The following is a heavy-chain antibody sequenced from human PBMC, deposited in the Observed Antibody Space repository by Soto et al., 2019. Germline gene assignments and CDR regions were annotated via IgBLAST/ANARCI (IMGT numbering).Heavy chain of an antibody. Sequence: EVQLVESGGGLVQPGGSLRLSCAASGFTFSSYWMHWVRQVPGKGLVWVSRINSDGSSTGYADSVMGRFTISRDNAKNTXYLQMNSLRAEDTAVYYCARDQGYCSGGSCYVAGYWGQGTLVTVSS. CDR2: INSDGSST. D-gene: IGHD2-15*01. V-gene: IGHV3-74*01. CDR3: ARDQGYCSGGSCYVAGY. J-gene: IGHJ4*02. CDR1: GFTFSSYW.